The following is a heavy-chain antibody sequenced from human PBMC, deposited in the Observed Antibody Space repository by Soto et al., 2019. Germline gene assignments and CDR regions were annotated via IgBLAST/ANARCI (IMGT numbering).Heavy chain of an antibody. J-gene: IGHJ4*02. CDR1: GYTFTSYD. Sequence: QVQLVQSGAEVKKPGASVKVSCKASGYTFTSYDINWVRQASGQGLEWMGWINPDSGNTAYAQKFQGRVTMTTNTXMNTAYMELSSLRSDDTAVYYCAPVKAARTVVFAYWGQGTLVTVSS. V-gene: IGHV1-8*01. CDR3: APVKAARTVVFAY. D-gene: IGHD6-6*01. CDR2: INPDSGNT.